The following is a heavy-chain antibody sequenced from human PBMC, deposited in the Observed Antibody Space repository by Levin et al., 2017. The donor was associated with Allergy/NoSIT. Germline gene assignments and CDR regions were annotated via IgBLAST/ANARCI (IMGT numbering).Heavy chain of an antibody. Sequence: GGSLRLSCAASGFSVTSSFMSWVRQAPGKGLECVSVIWSGGTTFYADSVQGRFTISRDNSKNTLFLEMNGLRVEDTAVYYCARERQGGGFGYYDEGPYFDCWGQGALVTVSS. J-gene: IGHJ4*02. D-gene: IGHD5-12*01. CDR2: IWSGGTT. CDR3: ARERQGGGFGYYDEGPYFDC. CDR1: GFSVTSSF. V-gene: IGHV3-53*01.